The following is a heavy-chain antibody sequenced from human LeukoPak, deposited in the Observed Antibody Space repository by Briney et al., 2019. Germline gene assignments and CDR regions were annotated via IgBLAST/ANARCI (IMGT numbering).Heavy chain of an antibody. CDR1: GGSRDVYY. CDR3: ARGRDRSKAGDL. Sequence: SETLSLTCAVHGGSRDVYYCSWIGQPPGKGLEWIGEIHPHGIFYYNPSLTSRVTISIDTSKRQFSLRLTSVTAADTAFYYCARGRDRSKAGDLWGQGSLVIVSS. CDR2: IHPHGIF. V-gene: IGHV4-34*01. J-gene: IGHJ5*02. D-gene: IGHD5-24*01.